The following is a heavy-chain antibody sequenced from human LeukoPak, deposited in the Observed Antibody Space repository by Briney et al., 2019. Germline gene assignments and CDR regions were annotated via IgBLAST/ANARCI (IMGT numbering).Heavy chain of an antibody. J-gene: IGHJ6*03. CDR2: INDIGNT. Sequence: SETLSLTCAVYGGSFSGYYWSWIRQPPGRGLEWMGEINDIGNTNYDPSLRSRVTISVDTSKNQFSLSLTSATAADTAVYFCARLGSVGYYNYQYMDIWGNGTTVTVSS. CDR3: ARLGSVGYYNYQYMDI. CDR1: GGSFSGYY. V-gene: IGHV4-34*01. D-gene: IGHD3-10*01.